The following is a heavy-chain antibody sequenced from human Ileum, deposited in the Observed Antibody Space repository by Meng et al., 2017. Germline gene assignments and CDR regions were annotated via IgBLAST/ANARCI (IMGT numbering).Heavy chain of an antibody. CDR2: IYYSESA. CDR1: GHSISSNTYY. V-gene: IGHV4-39*07. CDR3: AREQAHGNLGGY. Sequence: LPLQESSPRLVKPSETPSLPCTVSGHSISSNTYYWGWTRQPPGKGLEWIGSIYYSESAFYYPSLKGRVTISIDSSKNQLSLQLTSVTAADTAIYYCAREQAHGNLGGYWGRGTLVTVSS. J-gene: IGHJ4*02. D-gene: IGHD3-16*01.